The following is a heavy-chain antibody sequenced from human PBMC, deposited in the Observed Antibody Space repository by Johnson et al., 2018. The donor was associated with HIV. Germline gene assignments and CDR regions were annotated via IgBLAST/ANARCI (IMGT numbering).Heavy chain of an antibody. Sequence: VQLVESGGGVVQPGRSLRLSCAASGFTFSSYAMHWVRQAPGKGLEWVSVISWNSGSIGYADSVKGRFTISRDNAKNSLYLQMNSLRAEDTALYYCAKDTGAAGTRGYAFDIWGQGTMVTV. CDR1: GFTFSSYA. CDR2: ISWNSGSI. J-gene: IGHJ3*02. D-gene: IGHD6-13*01. CDR3: AKDTGAAGTRGYAFDI. V-gene: IGHV3-9*01.